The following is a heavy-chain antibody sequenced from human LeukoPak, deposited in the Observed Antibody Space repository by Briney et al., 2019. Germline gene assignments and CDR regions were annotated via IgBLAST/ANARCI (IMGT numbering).Heavy chain of an antibody. CDR2: IYYSGST. CDR3: ARVPTVGWFGELLPLQYYYYGMDV. J-gene: IGHJ6*02. V-gene: IGHV4-31*03. CDR1: GGSISSGGYY. D-gene: IGHD3-10*01. Sequence: PSQTLSLTCTVPGGSISSGGYYWSWIRQHPGKGLEWIGYIYYSGSTYYNPSLKSRVTISVDTSKNQFSLKLSSVTAADTAVYYCARVPTVGWFGELLPLQYYYYGMDVWGQGTTVTVSS.